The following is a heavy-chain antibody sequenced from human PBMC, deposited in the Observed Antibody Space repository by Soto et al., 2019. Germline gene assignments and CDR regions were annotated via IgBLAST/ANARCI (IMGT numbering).Heavy chain of an antibody. CDR1: GFTFSSYG. CDR2: ISYDGSNK. J-gene: IGHJ4*02. V-gene: IGHV3-30*18. D-gene: IGHD2-15*01. Sequence: ESGGGVVQPGRSLRLSCAASGFTFSSYGRHWVRQAPGKGLEWVAVISYDGSNKYYADSVKGRFTISRDNSKNTLYLQMNRLRAEDTAVYYCAKDRERYCSGGSCYPPDYWGQGTLVTVSS. CDR3: AKDRERYCSGGSCYPPDY.